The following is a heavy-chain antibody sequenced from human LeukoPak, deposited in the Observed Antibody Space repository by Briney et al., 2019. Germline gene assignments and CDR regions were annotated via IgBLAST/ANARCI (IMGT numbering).Heavy chain of an antibody. CDR2: ISSSSSYI. CDR1: GFIFSSYS. D-gene: IGHD5-18*01. J-gene: IGHJ3*02. Sequence: GGSLRLSCAASGFIFSSYSMNRVRQAPGKGLEWVSSISSSSSYIYYADSVKGRFTISRDNAKNSLYLQMNSPRAEDTAVYYCARDRSYGNDAFDIWGQGTMSPSLQ. V-gene: IGHV3-21*01. CDR3: ARDRSYGNDAFDI.